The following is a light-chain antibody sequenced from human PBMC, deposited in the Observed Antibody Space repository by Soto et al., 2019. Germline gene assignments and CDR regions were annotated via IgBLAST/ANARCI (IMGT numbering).Light chain of an antibody. J-gene: IGKJ1*01. CDR1: QSVSSN. Sequence: EIVMTQSPATLSVSPGERATLSCRASQSVSSNLAWYQQKPGQAPRLLIYGASTRATGIPARFSGSGSGTEFTLTISSLQSLYFAVYYCQEYTIWPRTF. V-gene: IGKV3-15*01. CDR2: GAS. CDR3: QEYTIWPRT.